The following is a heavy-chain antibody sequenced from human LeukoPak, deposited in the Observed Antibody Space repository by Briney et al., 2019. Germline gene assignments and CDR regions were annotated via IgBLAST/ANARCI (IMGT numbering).Heavy chain of an antibody. CDR1: GGSISSDY. CDR3: AKWTNCGGDCYWLQH. D-gene: IGHD2-21*02. V-gene: IGHV4-59*08. J-gene: IGHJ1*01. Sequence: SETLSLTCTVSGGSISSDYWSWIRQPPRKGLEWIGHIYYSGSTNYNPSLNSRVTLSVDTSKNQFSLKLSSVTAADTAVYYCAKWTNCGGDCYWLQHWGQGTLVTVSS. CDR2: IYYSGST.